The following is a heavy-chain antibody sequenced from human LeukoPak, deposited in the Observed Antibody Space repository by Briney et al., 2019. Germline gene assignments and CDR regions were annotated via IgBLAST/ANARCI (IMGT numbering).Heavy chain of an antibody. CDR1: GYSISSGYY. Sequence: SETLSLTCTVSGYSISSGYYWGWIRQPPGKGLEWIGSIYHSGSTYYNPSLKSRVTISVDTSKNQFSLKLSSVTAADTAVYYCARGLPNYYDSRPFDYWGQGTLVTVSS. D-gene: IGHD3-22*01. CDR2: IYHSGST. CDR3: ARGLPNYYDSRPFDY. J-gene: IGHJ4*02. V-gene: IGHV4-38-2*02.